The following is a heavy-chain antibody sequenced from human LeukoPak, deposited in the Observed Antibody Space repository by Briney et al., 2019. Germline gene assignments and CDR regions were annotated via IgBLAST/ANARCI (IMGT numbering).Heavy chain of an antibody. V-gene: IGHV1-3*03. J-gene: IGHJ6*03. CDR2: INAGNGNT. CDR1: GYTFTSYA. CDR3: ARGGSSSWYRYYYYYMDV. D-gene: IGHD6-13*01. Sequence: ASVKVSCKASGYTFTSYAMHWVRQAPGQRLEWMGWINAGNGNTKYSQEFQGRVTITRNTSISTAYMELSSLRSEDTAVYYCARGGSSSWYRYYYYYMDVWGKGTTVTVSS.